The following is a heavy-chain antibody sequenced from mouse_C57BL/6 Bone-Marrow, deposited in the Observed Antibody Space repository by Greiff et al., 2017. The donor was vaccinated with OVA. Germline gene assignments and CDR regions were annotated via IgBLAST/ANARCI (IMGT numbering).Heavy chain of an antibody. D-gene: IGHD1-1*01. CDR1: GFSLTSYG. V-gene: IGHV2-2*01. Sequence: QVQLQQSGPGLVQPSQSLSITCTVSGFSLTSYGVHWVRQSPGKGLEWLGVIWSGGSTDYNAAFISRLSISKDNSKSQVFFKMNSLQAADTAIYYCARNDYYGSIYGGGFAYWGQGTLVTVSA. CDR3: ARNDYYGSIYGGGFAY. CDR2: IWSGGST. J-gene: IGHJ3*01.